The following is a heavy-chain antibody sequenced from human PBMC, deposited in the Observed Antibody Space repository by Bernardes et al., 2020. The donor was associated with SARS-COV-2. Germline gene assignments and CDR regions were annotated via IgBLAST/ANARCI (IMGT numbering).Heavy chain of an antibody. J-gene: IGHJ4*01. V-gene: IGHV3-30-3*01. Sequence: GGSLRLSCAASGFTFSTYALNWVRQAPGKGLEWVSFISYDGSVKYYADSVKGRFTISRDNSKNTLYMQMNSLRAEDTAMYYCARDVSGSYSFDYWGHGILVTVSS. CDR2: ISYDGSVK. CDR1: GFTFSTYA. D-gene: IGHD1-26*01. CDR3: ARDVSGSYSFDY.